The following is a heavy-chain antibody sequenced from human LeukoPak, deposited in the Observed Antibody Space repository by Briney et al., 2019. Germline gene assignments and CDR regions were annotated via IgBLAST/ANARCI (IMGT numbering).Heavy chain of an antibody. CDR3: VREVGAPGSFQH. D-gene: IGHD1-26*01. V-gene: IGHV3-74*03. J-gene: IGHJ1*01. Sequence: GGSLRLSCAASGFTFSSNWMHWVRQAPGKGLVWISRINGDGRIIEHAESAKGRFTISRNNADNTLHLQMNSLRAEDTAVYHCVREVGAPGSFQHWGQGAPVTVSS. CDR1: GFTFSSNW. CDR2: INGDGRII.